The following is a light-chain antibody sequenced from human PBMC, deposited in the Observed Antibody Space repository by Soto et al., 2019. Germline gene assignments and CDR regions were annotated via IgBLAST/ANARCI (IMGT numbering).Light chain of an antibody. CDR3: HSYDTTLRGSV. V-gene: IGLV1-40*01. J-gene: IGLJ3*02. Sequence: QSVLTQPPSVSGAPGQRVTISCTGSSSNIGTDNDVHWYRHLPGTAPKLLIYGNTNRPSGVPDRFSGSKSGTSASLAITGLQAEDEAEYYCHSYDTTLRGSVFGGGTKVTVL. CDR1: SSNIGTDND. CDR2: GNT.